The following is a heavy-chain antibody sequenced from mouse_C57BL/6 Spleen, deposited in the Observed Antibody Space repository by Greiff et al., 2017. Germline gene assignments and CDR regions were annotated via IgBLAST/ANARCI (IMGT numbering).Heavy chain of an antibody. CDR2: IHHSDSDT. CDR1: GYTFTSYW. Sequence: QVQLQQPGAELVKPGASVKVSCKASGYTFTSYWMPWVKQRPGQGLEWIGRIHHSDSDTNYNQKFKGKATLTVDKSSSTAYMQLSSLTSEDSAVYYCAIEIYGSPDYWYFDVWGTGTTVTVSS. J-gene: IGHJ1*03. CDR3: AIEIYGSPDYWYFDV. V-gene: IGHV1-74*01. D-gene: IGHD1-1*01.